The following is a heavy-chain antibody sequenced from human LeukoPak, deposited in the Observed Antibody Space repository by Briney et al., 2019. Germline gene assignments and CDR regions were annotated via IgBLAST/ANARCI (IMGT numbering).Heavy chain of an antibody. J-gene: IGHJ4*02. Sequence: GESLKISCKGSGYSFTSYWIGWVRQMPGKGLGWVGIIYPGDSDTRYSPSFQGQVTISADKSISTAYLQWSSLKASDTAMYYCARHPPYCSSTSCSYYFDYWGQGTLVTVSS. CDR1: GYSFTSYW. CDR2: IYPGDSDT. CDR3: ARHPPYCSSTSCSYYFDY. D-gene: IGHD2-2*01. V-gene: IGHV5-51*01.